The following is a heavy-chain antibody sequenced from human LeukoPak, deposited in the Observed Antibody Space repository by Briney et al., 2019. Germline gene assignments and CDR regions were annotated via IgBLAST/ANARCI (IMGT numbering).Heavy chain of an antibody. J-gene: IGHJ4*02. CDR1: GGSISSGDYY. CDR3: AGSSGWSFFDY. Sequence: SETLSLTCTVSGGSISSGDYYWSWIRQPPGKGLEWIGYIYYSGSTYYNPSLKSRVTISVDTSKNQFSLKLSSVTAADTAVYYCAGSSGWSFFDYWGQGTLVTVSS. V-gene: IGHV4-30-4*08. CDR2: IYYSGST. D-gene: IGHD6-19*01.